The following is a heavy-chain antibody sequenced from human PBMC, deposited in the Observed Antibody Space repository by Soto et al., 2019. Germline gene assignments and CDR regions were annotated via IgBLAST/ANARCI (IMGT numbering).Heavy chain of an antibody. D-gene: IGHD4-17*01. CDR3: ARLSYGDDGLFDY. CDR1: GYTFTSYY. V-gene: IGHV1-46*01. CDR2: INPSGGST. J-gene: IGHJ4*02. Sequence: ASEKVSCKASGYTFTSYYMHWVRQAPGQGFEWMGIINPSGGSTSYAQKFQGRVTMTRDTSTSTVYMELSSLRSEDTAVYYCARLSYGDDGLFDYWGQGTLVTVSS.